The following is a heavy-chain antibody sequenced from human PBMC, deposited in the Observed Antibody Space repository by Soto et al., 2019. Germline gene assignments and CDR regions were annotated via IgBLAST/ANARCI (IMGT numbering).Heavy chain of an antibody. Sequence: GASVKVSCKASGYTFTSYDINWVRQATGQGLEWMGWMNPNSGNTGYAQKFQGRVTMTRNTSISTAYMELSSLRSEDTAVYYCARGTVLRGSGRRLNYYYMDVWGKGTTVTVSS. V-gene: IGHV1-8*01. CDR1: GYTFTSYD. J-gene: IGHJ6*03. D-gene: IGHD3-10*01. CDR2: MNPNSGNT. CDR3: ARGTVLRGSGRRLNYYYMDV.